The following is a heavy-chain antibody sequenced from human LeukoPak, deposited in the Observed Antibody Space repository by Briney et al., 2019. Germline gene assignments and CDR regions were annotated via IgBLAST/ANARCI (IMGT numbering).Heavy chain of an antibody. CDR1: GFTFSSYA. J-gene: IGHJ4*02. CDR2: VNSNGGST. V-gene: IGHV3-64*01. CDR3: ARGDLGNFDY. Sequence: PGGSLRLSCAASGFTFSSYAMHWVRQAPGKGLKYVSTVNSNGGSTYYANSVKGRFTISRDNSKNTLYLQMGSLRAEDMAVYYCARGDLGNFDYWGQGTLVTVSS. D-gene: IGHD3-16*01.